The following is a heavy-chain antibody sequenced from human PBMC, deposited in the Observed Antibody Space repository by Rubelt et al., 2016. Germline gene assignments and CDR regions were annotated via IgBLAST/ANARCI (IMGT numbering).Heavy chain of an antibody. J-gene: IGHJ4*02. Sequence: EFGGGVVQPGRSLRLSCAASGFTFSSYGMHWVRQAPGKGLGWVAVISYDGSDKYYADSVKGRFTISRDNAKNSLYLQMNSLRAEDTAVYYCARDPGYCSGTTCHYYFDYWGQGTLLTVSS. CDR2: ISYDGSDK. CDR3: ARDPGYCSGTTCHYYFDY. V-gene: IGHV3-30*03. D-gene: IGHD2-2*01. CDR1: GFTFSSYG.